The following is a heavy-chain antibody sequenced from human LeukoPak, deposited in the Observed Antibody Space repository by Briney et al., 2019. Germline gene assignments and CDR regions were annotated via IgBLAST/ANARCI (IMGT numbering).Heavy chain of an antibody. CDR2: IVVGSGNT. D-gene: IGHD3-9*01. Sequence: GASVKVSCKASGFTFTSSAMQWVRQARGQRLEWIGWIVVGSGNTNYAQKFQERVTIARDMSTSTAYMELSSLRSEDTAVYYCAAEVGILTGYYHYGMDVWGQGTTVTVSS. CDR1: GFTFTSSA. V-gene: IGHV1-58*02. CDR3: AAEVGILTGYYHYGMDV. J-gene: IGHJ6*02.